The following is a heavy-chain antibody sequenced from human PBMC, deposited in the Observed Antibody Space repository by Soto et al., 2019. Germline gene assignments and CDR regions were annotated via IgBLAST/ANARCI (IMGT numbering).Heavy chain of an antibody. CDR3: ARDRYYGGNSFNYYYGMDV. J-gene: IGHJ6*02. CDR2: IYYSGST. D-gene: IGHD4-17*01. V-gene: IGHV4-61*08. CDR1: GASINSGGYY. Sequence: SETLSLTCTVSGASINSGGYYWSWIRQPPGKGLEWIGYIYYSGSTNYNPSLKSRATISVDTSKNQFSLKLSSVTAADTAVYYCARDRYYGGNSFNYYYGMDVWGQGTTVTVSS.